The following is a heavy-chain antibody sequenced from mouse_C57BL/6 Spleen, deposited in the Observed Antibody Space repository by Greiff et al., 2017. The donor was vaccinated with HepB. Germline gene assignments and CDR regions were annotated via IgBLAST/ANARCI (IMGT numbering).Heavy chain of an antibody. CDR2: IYPGSGST. J-gene: IGHJ3*01. CDR3: ARAGNWDRFAY. CDR1: GYTFTSYW. D-gene: IGHD4-1*01. Sequence: QVQLKQPGAELVKPGASVKMSCKASGYTFTSYWITWVKQRPGQGLEWIGDIYPGSGSTNYNEKFKSQATLTVDTSSSTAYMQLSSLTSEDSAVYYCARAGNWDRFAYWGQGTLVTVSA. V-gene: IGHV1-55*01.